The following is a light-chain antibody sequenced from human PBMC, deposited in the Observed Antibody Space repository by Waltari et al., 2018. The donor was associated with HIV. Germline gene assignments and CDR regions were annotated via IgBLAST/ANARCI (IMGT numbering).Light chain of an antibody. J-gene: IGLJ3*02. Sequence: QSALTQPASVSGSPGQSVTISCTATTSHFGRSTSVSWYQQHPGNVPKVIISEVTSRPSGVPHRFSGSRSGNTASLTISGLQAEDEAVYYCSTHTTTDTLMFGGGTKLTVL. CDR2: EVT. CDR1: TSHFGRSTS. CDR3: STHTTTDTLM. V-gene: IGLV2-14*03.